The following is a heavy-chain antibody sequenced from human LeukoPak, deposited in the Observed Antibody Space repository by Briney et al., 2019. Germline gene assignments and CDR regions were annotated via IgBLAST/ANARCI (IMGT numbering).Heavy chain of an antibody. J-gene: IGHJ3*02. V-gene: IGHV4-39*01. D-gene: IGHD6-13*01. Sequence: SETLSLTCNVSGGSISSSTYYWGWIRQPPGKGLEWIGSIYYSGSTYYNASLKSRVTISADTSKNQFSLKLSSVTAADTAVYYCARPLSGSSSWHGDAFDIWGQGTMVTVSS. CDR3: ARPLSGSSSWHGDAFDI. CDR1: GGSISSSTYY. CDR2: IYYSGST.